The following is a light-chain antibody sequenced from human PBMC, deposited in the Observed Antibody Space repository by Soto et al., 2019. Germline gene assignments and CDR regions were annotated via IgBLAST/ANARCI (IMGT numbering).Light chain of an antibody. J-gene: IGKJ4*01. CDR3: QQVETYPLT. Sequence: DIQLTQSPSFLSASVGDRVTITCRASQDIRSSLGWYQQKPGKAPNLLIYDASTLQSGVPSRFSGSGSGTEFTLTISSLQPEDFATYYCQQVETYPLTFGGGTKVEIK. CDR2: DAS. CDR1: QDIRSS. V-gene: IGKV1-9*01.